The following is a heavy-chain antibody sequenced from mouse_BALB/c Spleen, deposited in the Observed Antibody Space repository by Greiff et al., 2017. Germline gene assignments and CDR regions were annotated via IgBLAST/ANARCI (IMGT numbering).Heavy chain of an antibody. CDR1: GYTFTSYW. V-gene: IGHV1-61*01. CDR2: IYPSDSAT. D-gene: IGHD3-3*01. CDR3: ARGRGPDY. Sequence: QVQLQQPGAELVRPGASVKLSCKASGYTFTSYWMNWVKQRPGQGLEWIGMIYPSDSATHYKQMFKDKATLTVDKSSSTAYMQLSSLTAEDSAVYYCARGRGPDYGGQGTTLTVSS. J-gene: IGHJ2*01.